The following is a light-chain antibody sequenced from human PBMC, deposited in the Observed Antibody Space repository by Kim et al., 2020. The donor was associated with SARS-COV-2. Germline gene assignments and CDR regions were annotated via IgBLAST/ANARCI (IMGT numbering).Light chain of an antibody. CDR1: QDISNY. CDR3: QQLNSYPRT. V-gene: IGKV1-9*01. CDR2: AAS. J-gene: IGKJ2*02. Sequence: DIQLTQSPSFLSASVRDRVTITCRASQDISNYFAWYQQKPGKAPKLLIYAASTLQSGVPSRFSGSGSGTEFTLTISSLQPEDFATYYCQQLNSYPRTFGHGTKLEI.